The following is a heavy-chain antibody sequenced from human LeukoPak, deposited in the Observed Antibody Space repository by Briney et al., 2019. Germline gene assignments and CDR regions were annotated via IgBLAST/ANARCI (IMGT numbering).Heavy chain of an antibody. CDR3: ARDSITGTPYDILTGYYISWFDP. J-gene: IGHJ5*02. D-gene: IGHD3-9*01. Sequence: GGPLGLPVEPSEFPFSTLTITGAPQPQGKGWDGVPSIVKIRRTKYYADSLRGRFTFSRDNAKNSLYLQMNSLRAEDTAVYYCARDSITGTPYDILTGYYISWFDPWGQGTLVTVSS. CDR2: IVKIRRTK. CDR1: EFPFSTLT. V-gene: IGHV3-48*04.